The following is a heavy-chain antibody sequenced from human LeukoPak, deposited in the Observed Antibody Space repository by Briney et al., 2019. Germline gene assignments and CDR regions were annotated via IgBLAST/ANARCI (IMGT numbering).Heavy chain of an antibody. V-gene: IGHV3-23*01. J-gene: IGHJ4*02. Sequence: GGSLRLSCAASGFTFSNYAMSWVRQAPGKGLEWVSAISGSGGSTYYADSVKGRFTISRDNSKNTLYLQMNSLRAEDTAVYYCAKRGGGRQYYFDYWGQGTLVTVSS. CDR1: GFTFSNYA. CDR3: AKRGGGRQYYFDY. CDR2: ISGSGGST. D-gene: IGHD2-15*01.